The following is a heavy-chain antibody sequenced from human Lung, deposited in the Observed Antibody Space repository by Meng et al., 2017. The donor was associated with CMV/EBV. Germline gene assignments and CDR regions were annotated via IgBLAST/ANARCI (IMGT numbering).Heavy chain of an antibody. V-gene: IGHV1-18*04. Sequence: ASXXVSCKASGYKFTTYHLSWVRQAPGQGLEWMGWVSAYNGDTNYVQKFQGRVTMTADTSTSTAYMELRNLTSDDTAVYYCARRPGYDHHDYWGQGPLVTDSS. CDR2: VSAYNGDT. CDR1: GYKFTTYH. J-gene: IGHJ4*02. D-gene: IGHD2-15*01. CDR3: ARRPGYDHHDY.